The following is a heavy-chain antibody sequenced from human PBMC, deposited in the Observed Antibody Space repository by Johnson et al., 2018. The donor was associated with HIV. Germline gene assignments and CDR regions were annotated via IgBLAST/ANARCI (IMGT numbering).Heavy chain of an antibody. Sequence: QVQLVESGGGLVKPGGSLRLSCVASGFTFSDYYMSWIRQAPGKGLEWVSYISSSGSVIYSADSLNGRFTISRDNSKNTLYLQMNSLRAEDTAVYYCAKDVELHGAFDIWGQGTMVTVSS. CDR3: AKDVELHGAFDI. CDR1: GFTFSDYY. V-gene: IGHV3-11*04. J-gene: IGHJ3*02. D-gene: IGHD1-26*01. CDR2: ISSSGSVI.